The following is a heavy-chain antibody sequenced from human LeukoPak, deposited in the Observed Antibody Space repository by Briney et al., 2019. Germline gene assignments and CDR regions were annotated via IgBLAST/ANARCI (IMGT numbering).Heavy chain of an antibody. V-gene: IGHV3-7*03. CDR1: GFTFSSYW. CDR3: ARDGYRCDFWSGYQYYYYYGMDV. Sequence: GGSLRLSCAASGFTFSSYWMSWVRQAPGKGLEWVANIKQDGSEKYYVDSVKGRFTISRDNAKNSLYLQMNSLRAEDTAVYYCARDGYRCDFWSGYQYYYYYGMDVWGQGTTVTVSS. D-gene: IGHD3-3*01. CDR2: IKQDGSEK. J-gene: IGHJ6*02.